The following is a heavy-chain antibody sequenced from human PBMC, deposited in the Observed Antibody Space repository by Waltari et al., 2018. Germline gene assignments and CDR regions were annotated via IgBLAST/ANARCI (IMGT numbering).Heavy chain of an antibody. J-gene: IGHJ6*03. CDR2: IYTSGST. D-gene: IGHD2-15*01. Sequence: QVQLQESGPGLVKPSETLSLTCTVSGGSISSYYWSWIRQPAGKGLEWIGRIYTSGSTNYNPSLKMLVTMSVDTAKNQFSLKLSSVTAADTAVYYCAIDGVFELAATPYYYYYMDVWGKGTTVTVSS. CDR1: GGSISSYY. CDR3: AIDGVFELAATPYYYYYMDV. V-gene: IGHV4-4*07.